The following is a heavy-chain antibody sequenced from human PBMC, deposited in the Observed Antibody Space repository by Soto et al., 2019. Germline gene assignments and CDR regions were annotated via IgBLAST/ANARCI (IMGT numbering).Heavy chain of an antibody. CDR2: IIPIFGTA. CDR1: GGTFSSYS. V-gene: IGHV1-69*13. Sequence: ASVKVSCKSSGGTFSSYSISWVRQAPGQGLEWMGGIIPIFGTANYAQKFQGRVTITADESTSTAYMELSSLRSEDTAVYYCARDRGSGYFYYYYGMDVWGQGTTVTVSS. CDR3: ARDRGSGYFYYYYGMDV. J-gene: IGHJ6*02. D-gene: IGHD3-22*01.